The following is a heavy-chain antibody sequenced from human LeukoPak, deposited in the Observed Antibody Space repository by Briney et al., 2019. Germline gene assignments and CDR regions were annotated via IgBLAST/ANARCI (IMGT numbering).Heavy chain of an antibody. CDR3: ARGYYDFWNGMDV. D-gene: IGHD3-3*01. CDR1: GFTFSSYA. CDR2: ISYDGGNK. Sequence: PGRSLRLSCAASGFTFSSYAMHWVRQAPGKGLEWVAVISYDGGNKYYADSVKGRFTISRDNSKNTLYLQMNSLRAEDTAVYYCARGYYDFWNGMDVWGQGTTVTVSS. J-gene: IGHJ6*02. V-gene: IGHV3-30-3*01.